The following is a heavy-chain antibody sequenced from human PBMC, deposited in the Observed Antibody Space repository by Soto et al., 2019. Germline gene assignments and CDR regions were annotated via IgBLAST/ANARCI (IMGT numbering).Heavy chain of an antibody. J-gene: IGHJ6*02. D-gene: IGHD3-16*01. V-gene: IGHV3-48*03. Sequence: QAGGSLRLSCAASGFTFSSYEMNWVRQAPGKGLEWVSYISSSGSTIYYADSVKGRFTISRDNAKNSLYLQMNSLRAEDTAVYYCARVADYVWGSYPKMYGMDVWGQGTTVTVSS. CDR1: GFTFSSYE. CDR2: ISSSGSTI. CDR3: ARVADYVWGSYPKMYGMDV.